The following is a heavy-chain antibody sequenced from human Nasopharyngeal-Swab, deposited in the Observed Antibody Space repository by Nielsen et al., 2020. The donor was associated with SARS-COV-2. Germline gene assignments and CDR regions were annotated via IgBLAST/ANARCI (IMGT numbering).Heavy chain of an antibody. Sequence: ASVKVSCKASGYTFTSYYMHWVRQAPGQGLEWMGIINPSGGSTSYAQKFQGRVTMTRDTSTSTVYMELSSLRSEDTAVYYCARGRGGLRLITMILTESINDYWGQGTLVTVSS. D-gene: IGHD3-22*01. J-gene: IGHJ4*02. CDR3: ARGRGGLRLITMILTESINDY. V-gene: IGHV1-46*01. CDR1: GYTFTSYY. CDR2: INPSGGST.